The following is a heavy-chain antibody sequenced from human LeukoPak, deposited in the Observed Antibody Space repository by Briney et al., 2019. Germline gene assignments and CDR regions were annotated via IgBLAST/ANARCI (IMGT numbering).Heavy chain of an antibody. CDR3: ARDMGSDWTDWFDP. CDR1: GFTFSSYW. J-gene: IGHJ5*02. D-gene: IGHD6-19*01. Sequence: GGSLRLSCAASGFTFSSYWMNWVRQAPGKGLEWVANIKQDGSVKNYVDSVKGRFTISRDNAKNSLFLQMNSLRAEDTAVYYCARDMGSDWTDWFDPWGQGTLVTVSS. V-gene: IGHV3-7*01. CDR2: IKQDGSVK.